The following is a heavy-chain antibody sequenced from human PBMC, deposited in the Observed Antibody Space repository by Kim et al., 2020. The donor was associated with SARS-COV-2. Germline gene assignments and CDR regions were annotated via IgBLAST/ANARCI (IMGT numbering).Heavy chain of an antibody. Sequence: GGSLRLSCAASGFTFSGSNIHWVRQASGKGLEWVARIRTKAGSYATAYAASVKGRFIISRDASTNTAYLQMNSLKTEDTARYYCTAPKDVWGQGTTGTVS. J-gene: IGHJ6*02. CDR2: IRTKAGSYAT. CDR1: GFTFSGSN. V-gene: IGHV3-73*01. CDR3: TAPKDV.